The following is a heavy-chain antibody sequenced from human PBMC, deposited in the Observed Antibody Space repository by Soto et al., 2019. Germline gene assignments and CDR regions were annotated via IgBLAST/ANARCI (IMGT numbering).Heavy chain of an antibody. CDR1: GFTFSSYS. Sequence: EVQLVESGGGLVKPGGSLRLSCAASGFTFSSYSMNWVRQAPGKGLEWVSSISSSSSYIYYADSVKGRFTISRDNAKNSLYVHMNSLRAEDTAVYYCASSALEPYYFDYWGQGTLVTVSS. J-gene: IGHJ4*02. V-gene: IGHV3-21*01. CDR3: ASSALEPYYFDY. CDR2: ISSSSSYI.